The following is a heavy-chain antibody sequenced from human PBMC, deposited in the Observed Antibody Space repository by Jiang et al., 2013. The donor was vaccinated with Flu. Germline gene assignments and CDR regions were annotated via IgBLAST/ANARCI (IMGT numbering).Heavy chain of an antibody. V-gene: IGHV6-1*01. Sequence: QTLSLTCAISGDSVSSNSAAWNWIRQSPSRGLEWLGRTYYRSKWIDDYALSVKSRITINPDTSKNHFSLQLNSVTPEDTAVYYCARDFHRYCSSTNCYAGAFDIWGQGTMVTVSS. CDR3: ARDFHRYCSSTNCYAGAFDI. CDR1: GDSVSSNSAA. J-gene: IGHJ3*02. CDR2: TYYRSKWID. D-gene: IGHD2-2*01.